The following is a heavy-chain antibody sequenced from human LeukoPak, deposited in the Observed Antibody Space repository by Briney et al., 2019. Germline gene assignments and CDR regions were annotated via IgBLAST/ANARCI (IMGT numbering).Heavy chain of an antibody. CDR3: ARDPPLDSSGGGDI. J-gene: IGHJ3*02. D-gene: IGHD6-19*01. Sequence: GGSLRLSYEASGFTINNIHMNWVRQAPGKGLEWDSVIYSGGSSYYADSVKGRFTIYKDNSKNTLYLQMKSLRAEDTAVYYCARDPPLDSSGGGDISGQGTLVTVSS. CDR1: GFTINNIH. V-gene: IGHV3-66*01. CDR2: IYSGGSS.